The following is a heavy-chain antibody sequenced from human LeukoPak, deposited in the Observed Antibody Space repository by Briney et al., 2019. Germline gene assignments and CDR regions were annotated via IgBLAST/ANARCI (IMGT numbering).Heavy chain of an antibody. Sequence: PGGSLRLSCAASGFTFSSYAMHWVRQAPGKGLEGVAVISYDGSNKYYADSVKGRFTISRDNSKNTLYLQMNSLRAEDTAVYYCARDLIQFAHYYDSSGSISLGYWGQGTLVTVSS. CDR2: ISYDGSNK. CDR3: ARDLIQFAHYYDSSGSISLGY. V-gene: IGHV3-30*04. J-gene: IGHJ4*02. CDR1: GFTFSSYA. D-gene: IGHD3-22*01.